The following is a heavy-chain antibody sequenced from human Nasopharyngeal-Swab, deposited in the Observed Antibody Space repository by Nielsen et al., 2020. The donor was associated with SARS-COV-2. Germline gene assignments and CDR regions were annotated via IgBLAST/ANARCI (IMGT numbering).Heavy chain of an antibody. CDR3: AKDISDYWSGRYYGMDV. CDR1: GFTFSSYW. J-gene: IGHJ6*02. Sequence: GGSLRLSCAASGFTFSSYWMHWVRQAPGKGLVWVSRINSDGSSTSYADSVKGRFTISRDNAKNTLYLQMNSLRAEDTALYYCAKDISDYWSGRYYGMDVWGQGTTVTVSS. V-gene: IGHV3-74*01. D-gene: IGHD3-3*01. CDR2: INSDGSST.